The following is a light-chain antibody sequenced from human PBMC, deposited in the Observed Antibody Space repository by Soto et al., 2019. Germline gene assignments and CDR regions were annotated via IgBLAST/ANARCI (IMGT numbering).Light chain of an antibody. J-gene: IGLJ2*01. Sequence: QAVVTQPPSASGTPGQRVTISCSGSGSNIGPNTVNWYQQLPGMAPKLLIYRNNQRPSGVPDRFSGSKSGTSASLAISGLQSEDEADYYCAVWDDSLIGPIFGGGTKLTVL. CDR3: AVWDDSLIGPI. V-gene: IGLV1-44*01. CDR1: GSNIGPNT. CDR2: RNN.